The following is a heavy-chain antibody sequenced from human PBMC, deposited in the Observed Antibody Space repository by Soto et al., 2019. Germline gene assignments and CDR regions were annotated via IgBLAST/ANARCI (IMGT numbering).Heavy chain of an antibody. CDR1: GFTFSNAW. CDR2: IKSKTDGGTT. V-gene: IGHV3-15*01. J-gene: IGHJ1*01. CDR3: TTVTGYYLSAEYFQH. Sequence: GGSLRLSCAASGFTFSNAWMSWVRQAPGKGLEWVGRIKSKTDGGTTDYAAPVKGRFTISRDDSKNTLYLQMNSLKTEDTAVYYCTTVTGYYLSAEYFQHWGQGTLVTVSS. D-gene: IGHD3-9*01.